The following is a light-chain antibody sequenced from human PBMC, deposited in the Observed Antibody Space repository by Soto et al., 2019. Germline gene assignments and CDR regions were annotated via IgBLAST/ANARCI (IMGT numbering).Light chain of an antibody. Sequence: QSVLTQPPSVSGAPGQRVTISCTRSSSNIGAGYDVHWYQQLPGTAPKLLIYGNSNRPSGVPDRFSGSKSGTSASLAITGLQAEDEADYYCQSYDSSLSGSIFGGGTQLTV. V-gene: IGLV1-40*01. CDR3: QSYDSSLSGSI. CDR2: GNS. CDR1: SSNIGAGYD. J-gene: IGLJ2*01.